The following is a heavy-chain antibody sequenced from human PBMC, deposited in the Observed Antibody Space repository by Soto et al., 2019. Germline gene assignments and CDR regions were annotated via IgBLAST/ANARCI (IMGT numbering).Heavy chain of an antibody. D-gene: IGHD4-17*01. CDR3: AVYGYGVSAAAY. Sequence: QVQLVESGGGVVQPGRSLRLSCAGSGFSFSRFAIHWVRQAPGKGLEWVAVITYDGSNQYYADSVKGRFTVSRDNSKSTVYLQMNSLRPEDTAVYYCAVYGYGVSAAAYWGQGTLVTVSS. CDR2: ITYDGSNQ. J-gene: IGHJ4*02. CDR1: GFSFSRFA. V-gene: IGHV3-30-3*01.